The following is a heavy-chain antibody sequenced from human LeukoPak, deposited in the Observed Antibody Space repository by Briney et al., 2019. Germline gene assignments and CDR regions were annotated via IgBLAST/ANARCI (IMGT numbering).Heavy chain of an antibody. J-gene: IGHJ4*02. CDR3: ARDPSFITMVRGVSFDY. V-gene: IGHV3-30-3*01. CDR2: ISYDGSNK. Sequence: GGSLRLSCAASGFTFSSYAMHWVRQAPGKGLEWVAVISYDGSNKYYADSVKGRFTISRDNSKNTLYLQMNSLRAEDTAVYYCARDPSFITMVRGVSFDYWGEGTLVTVSS. D-gene: IGHD3-10*01. CDR1: GFTFSSYA.